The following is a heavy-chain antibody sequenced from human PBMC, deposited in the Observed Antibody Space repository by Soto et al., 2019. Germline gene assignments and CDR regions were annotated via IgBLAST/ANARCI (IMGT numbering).Heavy chain of an antibody. V-gene: IGHV1-69*13. J-gene: IGHJ4*02. Sequence: SVKVSCKASGCTFSSYSISWVRQAPGQGLEWMGGIIPIFGTANYEQKFQGRVTITADESTSTAYMELSSLRSEDTAVYYCARAYLEMATMWFDFRGQGTLVTVSS. CDR1: GCTFSSYS. CDR2: IIPIFGTA. D-gene: IGHD5-12*01. CDR3: ARAYLEMATMWFDF.